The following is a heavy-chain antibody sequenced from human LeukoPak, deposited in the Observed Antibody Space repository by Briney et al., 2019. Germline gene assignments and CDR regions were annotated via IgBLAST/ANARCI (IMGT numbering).Heavy chain of an antibody. D-gene: IGHD5-18*01. CDR2: IYPGDSDT. Sequence: GESLKISCXGSGYSFTSYWIGWVRQMPGKGLEWMGIIYPGDSDTRYSPSFQGQVTISADKSISTAYLQWSSLKASDTATYYCARPLYSYGQYYFDYWGQGTLVTVSS. V-gene: IGHV5-51*01. J-gene: IGHJ4*02. CDR1: GYSFTSYW. CDR3: ARPLYSYGQYYFDY.